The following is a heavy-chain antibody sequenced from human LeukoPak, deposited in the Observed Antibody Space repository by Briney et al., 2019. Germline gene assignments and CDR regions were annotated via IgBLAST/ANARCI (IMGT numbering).Heavy chain of an antibody. CDR3: ARDPEYYDSSGYFPAYFQH. CDR1: GFTFGSYS. Sequence: GGSLRLSCAASGFTFGSYSMNWVRQAPGKGLEWVSSISSSSSYIYYADSVKGRFTISRDNAKNSLYLQMNSLRAEDTAVYYCARDPEYYDSSGYFPAYFQHWGQGTLVTVSS. CDR2: ISSSSSYI. D-gene: IGHD3-22*01. V-gene: IGHV3-21*01. J-gene: IGHJ1*01.